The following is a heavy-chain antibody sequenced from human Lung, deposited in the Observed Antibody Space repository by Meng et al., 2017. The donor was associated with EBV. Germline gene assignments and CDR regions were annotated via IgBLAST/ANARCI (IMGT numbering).Heavy chain of an antibody. J-gene: IGHJ5*02. CDR2: IYYSGST. Sequence: LQLQTSGLVLVKSSTAMPLTCTVSGDSISSSHYCWRWIRQPPGKGLEWIGYIYYSGSTYSNPSLKSRVTISVDTSKNQFSLKLSSVTAADTAVYYCAXRWGSGTXXNVGFDPWGQGTLVTVSS. V-gene: IGHV4-39*01. D-gene: IGHD3-10*01. CDR3: AXRWGSGTXXNVGFDP. CDR1: GDSISSSHYC.